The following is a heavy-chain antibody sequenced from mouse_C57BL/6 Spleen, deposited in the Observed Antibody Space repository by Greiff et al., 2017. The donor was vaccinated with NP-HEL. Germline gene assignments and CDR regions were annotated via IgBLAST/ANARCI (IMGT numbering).Heavy chain of an antibody. V-gene: IGHV3-6*01. CDR2: ISYDGSN. Sequence: EVQRVESGPGLVKPSQSLSLTCSVTGYSITSGYYWNWIRQFPGNKLEWMGYISYDGSNNYNPSLKNRISITRDTSKNQFFLKLNSVTTEDTATYYCARIGIYYAMDYWGQGTSVTVSS. J-gene: IGHJ4*01. CDR1: GYSITSGYY. CDR3: ARIGIYYAMDY. D-gene: IGHD2-14*01.